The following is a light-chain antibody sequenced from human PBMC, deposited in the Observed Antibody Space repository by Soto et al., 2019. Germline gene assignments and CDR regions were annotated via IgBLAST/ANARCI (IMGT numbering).Light chain of an antibody. CDR3: CSYAGSYTYV. CDR1: SSDVGGYNY. Sequence: QSALTQPRSVSGSPGQSVTISCTGTSSDVGGYNYVSWSRQHPGNAPKLMIYDVSKRPSGVPDRFSGSKSGNTASLPISGLQAEDEADYYCCSYAGSYTYVFGTGTKLTVL. V-gene: IGLV2-11*01. CDR2: DVS. J-gene: IGLJ1*01.